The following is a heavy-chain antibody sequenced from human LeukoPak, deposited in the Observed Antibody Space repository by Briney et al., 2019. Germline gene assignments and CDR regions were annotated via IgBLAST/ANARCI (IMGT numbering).Heavy chain of an antibody. CDR1: GGSFSGYY. CDR2: INHSGST. Sequence: PSETLSLTCAVYGGSFSGYYWSWIRQPPGKGLEWIGEINHSGSTNYNPSLKSRVTISVDTSKNQFSLKLSSVTAADTAVYYCAGAGYSSSWYPWFDPWGQGTLVTVSS. D-gene: IGHD6-13*01. CDR3: AGAGYSSSWYPWFDP. J-gene: IGHJ5*02. V-gene: IGHV4-34*01.